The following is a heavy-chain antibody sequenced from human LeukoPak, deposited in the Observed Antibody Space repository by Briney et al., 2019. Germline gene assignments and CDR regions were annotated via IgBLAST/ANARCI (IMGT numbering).Heavy chain of an antibody. D-gene: IGHD3-10*01. J-gene: IGHJ4*02. V-gene: IGHV3-64D*06. Sequence: EGSLRLSCSASGFTFSSYAMHWVRQAPGKGLEYVSAINSNGGSTYYADSVKGRFTISRDNSKNTLYLQMSSLRAEDTAVYYCTTRGSDSGCPFFWGQGTLVTVSS. CDR3: TTRGSDSGCPFF. CDR2: INSNGGST. CDR1: GFTFSSYA.